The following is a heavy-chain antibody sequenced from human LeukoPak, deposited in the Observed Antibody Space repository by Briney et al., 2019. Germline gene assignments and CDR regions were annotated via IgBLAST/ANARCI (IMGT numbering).Heavy chain of an antibody. J-gene: IGHJ4*02. D-gene: IGHD1-14*01. CDR1: GFTFDDYA. CDR3: ARDRIN. V-gene: IGHV3-9*01. Sequence: SLRLSCAASGFTFDDYAMHWVRQAPGKGLEWVSGISWNSGSIGYADSVKGRFTISRDNAKNSLYLQMNSLRAEDTALYYCARDRINWGQGTLVTVSS. CDR2: ISWNSGSI.